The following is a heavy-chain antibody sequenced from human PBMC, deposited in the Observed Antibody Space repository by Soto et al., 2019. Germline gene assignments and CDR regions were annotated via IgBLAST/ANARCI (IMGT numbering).Heavy chain of an antibody. D-gene: IGHD3-22*01. J-gene: IGHJ3*02. CDR3: ATDRLTPYYYDSSGYQAFDI. CDR2: INPSGGST. V-gene: IGHV1-46*01. Sequence: GASVKVSCKASGYTFTSYYMHWVRQAPGQGLEWMGIINPSGGSTSYAQKFQGRVTMTRDTSTSTVYMELSSLRSEDTAVYYCATDRLTPYYYDSSGYQAFDIWGQGTMVTVSS. CDR1: GYTFTSYY.